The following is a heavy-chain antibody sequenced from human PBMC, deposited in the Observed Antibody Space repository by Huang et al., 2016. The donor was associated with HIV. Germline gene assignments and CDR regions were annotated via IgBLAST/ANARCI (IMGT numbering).Heavy chain of an antibody. D-gene: IGHD6-19*01. V-gene: IGHV3-9*01. CDR2: SSCKSVYV. CDR3: VKDRRMRGSGWTFFDN. Sequence: EVQLEEFGGRLVQPGRSLRLSCATYGFKFDDYAMHWVREVPGVGLEWVAGSSCKSVYVLYADSVRGRFAISRDNAVKSLYLQMDSLRREDTALYYCVKDRRMRGSGWTFFDNWGQGTLVDVSS. J-gene: IGHJ4*02. CDR1: GFKFDDYA.